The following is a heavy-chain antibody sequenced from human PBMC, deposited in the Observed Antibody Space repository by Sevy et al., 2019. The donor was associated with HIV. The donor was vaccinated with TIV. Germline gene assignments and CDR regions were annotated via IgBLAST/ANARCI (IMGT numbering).Heavy chain of an antibody. CDR2: ISGSGDIT. Sequence: GGSLRLSCAASGFTFTRYAMDWVRQTPGKGLEWVSTISGSGDITHSADSVKGRFTISRDNSKNTLFLQMNGLRAEDTAFYYCAKDRSDGPFDYWGQGTLVTVSS. CDR1: GFTFTRYA. J-gene: IGHJ4*02. V-gene: IGHV3-23*01. CDR3: AKDRSDGPFDY.